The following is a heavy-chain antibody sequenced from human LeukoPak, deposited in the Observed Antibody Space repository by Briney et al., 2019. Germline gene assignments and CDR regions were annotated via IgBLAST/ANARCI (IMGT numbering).Heavy chain of an antibody. J-gene: IGHJ4*02. CDR3: ATGSNPIDY. V-gene: IGHV3-30-3*01. Sequence: PGRSLRLSCAASGFTFSSYAMHWVRQAPGKGLEWVAVISYDGSNKYYADSVKGRFTISRDNSKNTLYLQMNSLRAEDTAVYYCATGSNPIDYWGQGTLVTVSS. CDR2: ISYDGSNK. D-gene: IGHD3-10*01. CDR1: GFTFSSYA.